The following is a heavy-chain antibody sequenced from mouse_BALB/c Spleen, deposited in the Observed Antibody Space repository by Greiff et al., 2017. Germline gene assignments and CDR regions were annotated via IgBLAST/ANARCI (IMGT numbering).Heavy chain of an antibody. CDR3: ARSRYGYDGAWFAY. V-gene: IGHV5-17*02. CDR2: ISSGSSTI. J-gene: IGHJ3*01. D-gene: IGHD2-2*01. CDR1: GFTFSSFG. Sequence: EVKLVESGGGLVQPGGSRKLSCAASGFTFSSFGMHWVRQAPEKGLEWVAYISSGSSTIYYADTVKGRFTISRDNPKNTLFLQMTSLRSEDTAMYYCARSRYGYDGAWFAYWGQGTLVTVSA.